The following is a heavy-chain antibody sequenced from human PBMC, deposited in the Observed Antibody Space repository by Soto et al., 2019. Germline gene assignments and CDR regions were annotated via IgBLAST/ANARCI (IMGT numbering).Heavy chain of an antibody. CDR2: ISAYNGNT. D-gene: IGHD2-8*01. J-gene: IGHJ4*02. CDR1: GYTFTSYF. V-gene: IGHV1-18*01. CDR3: ARRGVEVYAIGYFDY. Sequence: DSVKVSCNASGYTFTSYFISWVRQAPGQGLEWMGWISAYNGNTNYAQKLQGRVTMTTDTSTSTAYMELRSLRSDDTAVYYCARRGVEVYAIGYFDYWGQGTLVTVSS.